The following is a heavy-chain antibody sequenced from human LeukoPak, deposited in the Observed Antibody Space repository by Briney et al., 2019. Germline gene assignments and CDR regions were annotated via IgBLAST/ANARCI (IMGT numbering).Heavy chain of an antibody. V-gene: IGHV3-23*01. CDR1: GFTFSSYA. CDR2: ISGSGGST. CDR3: AKGGDYGDFFFDY. Sequence: GGSLRLSCAASGFTFSSYAMSWVRQAPGKGLEWVSAISGSGGSTYYADSVKGRFTISRDNSKNTLYLQMNSLGAEDTAVYYCAKGGDYGDFFFDYWGQGTLVTVSS. J-gene: IGHJ4*02. D-gene: IGHD4-17*01.